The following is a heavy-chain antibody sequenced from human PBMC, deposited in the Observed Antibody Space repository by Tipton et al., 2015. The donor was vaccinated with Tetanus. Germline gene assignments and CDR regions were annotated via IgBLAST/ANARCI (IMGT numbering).Heavy chain of an antibody. V-gene: IGHV4-39*02. Sequence: LRLSCTVSGGSISDKKYYWGWIRQAPGKGLEWIASIYFKGDTYYSPSLESRVTIDVDTSENLFSLKLISLTAADTAIYYCARHLYGYWFDPWGQGALVTVSS. CDR2: IYFKGDT. CDR1: GGSISDKKYY. CDR3: ARHLYGYWFDP. J-gene: IGHJ5*02. D-gene: IGHD2/OR15-2a*01.